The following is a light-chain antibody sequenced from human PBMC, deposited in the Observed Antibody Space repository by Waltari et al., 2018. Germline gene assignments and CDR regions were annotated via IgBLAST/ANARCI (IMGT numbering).Light chain of an antibody. V-gene: IGKV3-20*01. Sequence: EIVLTQSPGTLSLSPGERATLTCRASQSVTSRYIAWYQQKPGQPPRRLFYGASSRATGIPDRFSGSGCGTDFTLTVSRLEPEDCAVYYCHQYGSSPYIFGQGTKLEIK. CDR1: QSVTSRY. J-gene: IGKJ2*01. CDR2: GAS. CDR3: HQYGSSPYI.